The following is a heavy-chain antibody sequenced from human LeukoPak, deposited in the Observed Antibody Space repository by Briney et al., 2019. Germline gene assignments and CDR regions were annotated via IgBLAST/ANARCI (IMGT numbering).Heavy chain of an antibody. D-gene: IGHD2-2*01. CDR2: INLFGGNN. Sequence: SLPHVPSGFSLDDYCLLGVRQAAAKGREWVAGINLFGGNNGHADSAKERFHISRDNAKNSLYLQMNSLRAEDTALYYCARDSIVVVPAANGGYGMDVWGQGTTVTVSS. J-gene: IGHJ6*02. CDR1: GFSLDDYC. V-gene: IGHV3-20*03. CDR3: ARDSIVVVPAANGGYGMDV.